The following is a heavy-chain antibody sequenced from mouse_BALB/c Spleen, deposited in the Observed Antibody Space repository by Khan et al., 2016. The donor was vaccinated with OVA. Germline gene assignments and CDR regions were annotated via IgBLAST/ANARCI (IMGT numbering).Heavy chain of an antibody. CDR2: ISSGGTYT. V-gene: IGHV5-9-3*01. CDR1: GFIFSSFA. J-gene: IGHJ2*01. Sequence: EVELVESGGGLVKPGGSLKLSCAASGFIFSSFAMSWIRQTPEKRLEWVATISSGGTYTYYSDSVKGRFTISRDHAKNTLYLQMSSLRSEDTAMYYCARQGEQDVGFDYWGQGTTLTVSS. CDR3: ARQGEQDVGFDY.